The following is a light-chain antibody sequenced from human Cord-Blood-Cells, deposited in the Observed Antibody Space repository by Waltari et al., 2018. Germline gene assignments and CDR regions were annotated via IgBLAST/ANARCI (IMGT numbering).Light chain of an antibody. V-gene: IGKV1-6*01. J-gene: IGKJ2*01. Sequence: AIQLTQSPSSLSASVGDRVPITCRASQGIRNDLGWYQQKPGKAPKLLIYAASSLQSGVPSRFSGSGSGTDFTLTISSLQPEDFATYYCLQDYNYPYTFGQGTKLEIK. CDR3: LQDYNYPYT. CDR2: AAS. CDR1: QGIRND.